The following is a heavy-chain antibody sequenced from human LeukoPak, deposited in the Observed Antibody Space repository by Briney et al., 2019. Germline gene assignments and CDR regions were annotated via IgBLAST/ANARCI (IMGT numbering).Heavy chain of an antibody. CDR3: ARDAAGNDY. Sequence: GGSLRLSCAASGFTFSNYWMSWVRQAPGKGLEWVANIKQDGSEKYYLDSVKGRFTISRDNAKNSLYLHMNSLRAEDTAMYYCARDAAGNDYWGQGTRVTVSS. CDR1: GFTFSNYW. CDR2: IKQDGSEK. V-gene: IGHV3-7*01. D-gene: IGHD6-13*01. J-gene: IGHJ4*02.